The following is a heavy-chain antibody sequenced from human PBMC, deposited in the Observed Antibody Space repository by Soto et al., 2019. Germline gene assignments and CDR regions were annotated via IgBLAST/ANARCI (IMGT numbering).Heavy chain of an antibody. CDR2: ISAYNGNT. V-gene: IGHV1-18*01. D-gene: IGHD4-17*01. Sequence: SVEVSFRASGYTFTSYGIGWVRQAPGQGLEWMGWISAYNGNTNYAQKLQGRVTMTTDTSTSTAYMELRSLRSDDTAVYYCARQQNHCGDYAPTGWFDPWGQGTLVTVSS. J-gene: IGHJ5*02. CDR3: ARQQNHCGDYAPTGWFDP. CDR1: GYTFTSYG.